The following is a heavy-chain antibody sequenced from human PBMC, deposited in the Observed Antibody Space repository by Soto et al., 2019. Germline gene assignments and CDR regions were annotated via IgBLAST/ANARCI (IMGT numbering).Heavy chain of an antibody. J-gene: IGHJ3*02. D-gene: IGHD3-3*01. V-gene: IGHV1-2*02. CDR2: INPATGAA. Sequence: QLHLVQSGAVVKKPGASVTVSCSASGYPVTAYYMHWVRQAPGRGLEWMGGINPATGAAKYTQTFLGRVTLTRDTSTSTFFMELSGMISEHSAVFYCARGGGVGVAGSAAFDMSGQGTLVTVSS. CDR3: ARGGGVGVAGSAAFDM. CDR1: GYPVTAYY.